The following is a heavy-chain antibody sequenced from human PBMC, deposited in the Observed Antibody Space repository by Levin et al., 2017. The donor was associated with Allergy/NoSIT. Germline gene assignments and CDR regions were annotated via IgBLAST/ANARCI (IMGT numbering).Heavy chain of an antibody. CDR3: ARDRSNWYFDL. CDR1: GFTFSDYY. Sequence: GGSLRLSCAASGFTFSDYYMSWIRQAPGKGLEWVSYISSSGNTIYYADSVKGRFTISRDNAKNSLYLQMNSLRAEDTAVYYCARDRSNWYFDLWGRGTLVTVSS. V-gene: IGHV3-11*01. J-gene: IGHJ2*01. CDR2: ISSSGNTI.